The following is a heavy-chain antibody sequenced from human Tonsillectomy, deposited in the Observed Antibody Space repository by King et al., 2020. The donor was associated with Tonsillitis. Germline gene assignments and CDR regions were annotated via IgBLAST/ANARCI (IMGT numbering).Heavy chain of an antibody. CDR2: IKSKTVGGTT. Sequence: VQLVESGGGLVKPGGSLRLSCAASGFTFSNAWMSWVRQAPGKGLEWVGRIKSKTVGGTTDYAAPVKGRFTISRDDSKNTLYLQMNSLKTEDTAVYYCMGVATNDWGQGTLVTVSS. D-gene: IGHD5-12*01. CDR1: GFTFSNAW. J-gene: IGHJ4*02. V-gene: IGHV3-15*01. CDR3: MGVATND.